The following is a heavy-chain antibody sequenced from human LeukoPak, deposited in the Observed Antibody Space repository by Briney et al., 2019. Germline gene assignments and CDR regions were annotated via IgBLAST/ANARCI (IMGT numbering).Heavy chain of an antibody. V-gene: IGHV4-4*07. Sequence: PSETLSLTCTVSGGSISSYYWSWIRQPAGKGLEWIGRIYTSGSTNYNPSLKSRVTMSVDTSKNQFSLKLSSVTAADTAVYYCARAPIYDSSGYYYYYYSMDVWGQGTTVTVSS. CDR3: ARAPIYDSSGYYYYYYSMDV. CDR1: GGSISSYY. J-gene: IGHJ6*02. CDR2: IYTSGST. D-gene: IGHD3-22*01.